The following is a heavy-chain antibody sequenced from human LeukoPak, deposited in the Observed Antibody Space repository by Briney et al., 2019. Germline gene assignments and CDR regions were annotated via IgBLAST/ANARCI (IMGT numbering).Heavy chain of an antibody. CDR1: GFTFSSYA. CDR2: ISYDGSNK. D-gene: IGHD3-22*01. Sequence: GGSLRLSCAASGFTFSSYATHWVRQAPGKGLEWVAVISYDGSNKYYADSVKGRFTISRDNSKNTLYLQMNSLRAEDTAVYYCARDGLVVVITAPFDYWGQGTLDTVSS. J-gene: IGHJ4*02. V-gene: IGHV3-30-3*01. CDR3: ARDGLVVVITAPFDY.